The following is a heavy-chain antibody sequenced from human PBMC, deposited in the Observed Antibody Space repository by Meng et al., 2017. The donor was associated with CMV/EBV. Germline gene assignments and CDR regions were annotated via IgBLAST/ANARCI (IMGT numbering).Heavy chain of an antibody. CDR1: ELIVDDYA. CDR3: AKPYGMDV. Sequence: GGSLRLSCAASELIVDDYAMSWVRQAPGKGLEWVSAISGSGGSTYYADSVKGRFTISRDNSKNTLYLQMNSLRAEDTAVYYCAKPYGMDVWGQGTTVTVSS. V-gene: IGHV3-23*01. J-gene: IGHJ6*02. CDR2: ISGSGGST.